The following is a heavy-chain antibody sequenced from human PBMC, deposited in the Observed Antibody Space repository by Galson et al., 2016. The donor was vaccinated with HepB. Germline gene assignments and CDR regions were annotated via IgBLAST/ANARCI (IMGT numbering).Heavy chain of an antibody. CDR3: ARDRRGYDSSAFFFDY. V-gene: IGHV1-3*01. Sequence: SVKVSCKASGFTFSNYVFHWVRQAPGQRLEWMGWIHGGNGNTKYSKNFQDRVTISRDTIANMVYMELKSLTSEDTAVFFCARDRRGYDSSAFFFDYWGRGTLVSVSS. D-gene: IGHD3-3*01. CDR1: GFTFSNYV. CDR2: IHGGNGNT. J-gene: IGHJ4*02.